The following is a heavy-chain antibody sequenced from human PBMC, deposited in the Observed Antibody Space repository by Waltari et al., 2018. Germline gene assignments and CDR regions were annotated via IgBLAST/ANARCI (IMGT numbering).Heavy chain of an antibody. J-gene: IGHJ1*01. CDR2: ISWHSGGI. V-gene: IGHV3-9*01. CDR1: GFNFADYG. CDR3: VTGPRDKWVGRYSGEFFHH. D-gene: IGHD6-19*01. Sequence: EVQLVESGGGLVQPGRSLRLSCVGSGFNFADYGMYWVRQRPGKGLEWVSGISWHSGGIGYADSMRGRFTISRDNAKNSLHLLSVTAADTALYYCVTGPRDKWVGRYSGEFFHHWGPGTLVTVSS.